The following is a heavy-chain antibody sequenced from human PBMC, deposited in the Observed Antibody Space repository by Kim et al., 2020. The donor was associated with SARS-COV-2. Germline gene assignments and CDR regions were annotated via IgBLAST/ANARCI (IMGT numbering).Heavy chain of an antibody. CDR1: GGTFSSYA. V-gene: IGHV1-69*13. D-gene: IGHD1-26*01. CDR3: ARELQGGSPPFDY. Sequence: SVKVSCKASGGTFSSYAISWVRQAPGQGLEWMGGIIPIFGTANYAQKFQGRVTITADESTSTAYMELSSLRSEDTAVYYCARELQGGSPPFDYWGQGTLVTVSS. J-gene: IGHJ4*02. CDR2: IIPIFGTA.